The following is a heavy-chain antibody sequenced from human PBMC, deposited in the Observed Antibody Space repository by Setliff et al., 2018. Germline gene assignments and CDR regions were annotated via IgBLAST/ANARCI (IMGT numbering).Heavy chain of an antibody. Sequence: ETLSLSCAASGFTVSSNYMSWVRQAPGKGLEWVSVIYSGGSTYYADSVKGRFTISRDNSKNTLYLQMNSLRAEDTAVYYCARDKGSAAAGTAYYYGMDVWGQGTTVTVSS. D-gene: IGHD6-13*01. J-gene: IGHJ6*02. V-gene: IGHV3-66*01. CDR2: IYSGGST. CDR3: ARDKGSAAAGTAYYYGMDV. CDR1: GFTVSSNY.